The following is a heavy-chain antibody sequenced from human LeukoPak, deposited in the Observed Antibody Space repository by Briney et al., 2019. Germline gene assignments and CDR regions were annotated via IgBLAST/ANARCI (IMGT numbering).Heavy chain of an antibody. J-gene: IGHJ6*02. D-gene: IGHD3-10*01. CDR2: IYHSGST. CDR1: GGSISSGGYY. V-gene: IGHV4-39*07. CDR3: ARPDYYGSGSYNSYYYYGMDV. Sequence: SETLSLTCTVSGGSISSGGYYWGWIRQPPGKGLEWIGSIYHSGSTYYNPSLKSRVTISVDTSKNQFSLKLSSVTAADTAVYYCARPDYYGSGSYNSYYYYGMDVWGQGTTVTVSS.